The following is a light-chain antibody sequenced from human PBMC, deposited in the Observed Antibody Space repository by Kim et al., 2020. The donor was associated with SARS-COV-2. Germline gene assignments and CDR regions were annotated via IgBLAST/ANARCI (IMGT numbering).Light chain of an antibody. V-gene: IGKV3-15*01. J-gene: IGKJ1*01. CDR1: QSVSSN. CDR2: GAS. CDR3: QQYNNWPPWT. Sequence: EIVMTQSPGTLSVSPGGRATLSCRASQSVSSNLAWYQQKPGQAPRLLIYGASTRATGIPARFSGSGSGTEFTLTISSLQSEDFAVYYCQQYNNWPPWTFGQGTKVEIK.